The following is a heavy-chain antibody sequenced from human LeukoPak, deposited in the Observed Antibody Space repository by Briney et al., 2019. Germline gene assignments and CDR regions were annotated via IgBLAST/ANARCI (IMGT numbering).Heavy chain of an antibody. V-gene: IGHV3-23*01. CDR3: AKGRYELLDY. CDR2: ISNSDYST. J-gene: IGHJ4*02. D-gene: IGHD2-2*01. Sequence: GGSLRLSCAASGFTFSSYAMSWVRQAPGKGLEWVSTISNSDYSTYYADSVKGRFTISRDNSKNTLYLQMNSLRAEDTAVYYCAKGRYELLDYWGQGTLVTVSS. CDR1: GFTFSSYA.